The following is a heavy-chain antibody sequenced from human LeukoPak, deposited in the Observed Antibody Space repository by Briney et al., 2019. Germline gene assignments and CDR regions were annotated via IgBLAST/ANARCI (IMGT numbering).Heavy chain of an antibody. V-gene: IGHV4-59*08. J-gene: IGHJ4*02. CDR2: IYHSGST. D-gene: IGHD5-18*01. CDR3: ASIRGYSYGYLGYYFDY. CDR1: GGSISSYY. Sequence: SETLSLSCTVSGGSISSYYWSWIRQPPGKGLEWIGSIYHSGSTYYNPSLKSRVTISVDTSKNQFSLKLSSVTAADTAVYYCASIRGYSYGYLGYYFDYWGQGTLVTVSS.